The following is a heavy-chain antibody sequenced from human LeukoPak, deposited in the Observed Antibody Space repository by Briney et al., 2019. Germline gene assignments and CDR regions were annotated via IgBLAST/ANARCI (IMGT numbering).Heavy chain of an antibody. CDR1: RFTFSSST. J-gene: IGHJ4*02. V-gene: IGHV3-30*04. Sequence: PGRSLRLSCAASRFTFSSSTMHWVRQAPGKGLEWVAVISYDGSNKYYADSVKGRFTISRDNSKNTLYLQMNSLRTEDTAVYYCARALLDYYDSSGYSTSLDYWGQGTLVTVSS. D-gene: IGHD3-22*01. CDR2: ISYDGSNK. CDR3: ARALLDYYDSSGYSTSLDY.